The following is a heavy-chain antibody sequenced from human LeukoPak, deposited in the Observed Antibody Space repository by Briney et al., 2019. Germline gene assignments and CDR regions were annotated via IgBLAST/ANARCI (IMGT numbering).Heavy chain of an antibody. CDR2: INHSGST. Sequence: SETLSPTCAVYGGSFSGYYWSWIRQPPGKGLEWIGEINHSGSTNYNPSLKSRVTISVDTSKNQFSLKLSSVTAADTAVYYCARAGMAPARRTIDYWGQGTLVTVSS. D-gene: IGHD5-24*01. CDR3: ARAGMAPARRTIDY. CDR1: GGSFSGYY. J-gene: IGHJ4*02. V-gene: IGHV4-34*01.